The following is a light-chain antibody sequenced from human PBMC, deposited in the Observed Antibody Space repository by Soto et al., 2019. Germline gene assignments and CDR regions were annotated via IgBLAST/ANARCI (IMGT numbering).Light chain of an antibody. CDR1: SSNIGGNT. CDR3: SSYSSTKTRV. CDR2: NYN. V-gene: IGLV1-44*01. Sequence: QSVLTQPPSASGTPGQKVTISCSGSSSNIGGNTVNWFQQVPGTAPKLLIYNYNQRPSGVPDRFSGSKSGTSASLAISGLQAEDEADYYCSSYSSTKTRVFGTGTKVTVL. J-gene: IGLJ1*01.